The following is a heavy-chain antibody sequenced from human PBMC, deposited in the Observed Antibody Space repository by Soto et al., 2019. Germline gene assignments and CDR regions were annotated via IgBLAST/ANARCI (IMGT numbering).Heavy chain of an antibody. CDR2: ISGSGGST. J-gene: IGHJ4*02. D-gene: IGHD5-12*01. Sequence: EVQLLDSGGGLVQPGGSLRLSCAASGFTFSIFAMSWVRQAPGKGLEWVSSISGSGGSTFYADSVKGRITISRDNSKTTLYVQMNILRADDTAIYYCARGRYGDYENTDIFDYWGQGTQVTVSS. CDR3: ARGRYGDYENTDIFDY. CDR1: GFTFSIFA. V-gene: IGHV3-23*01.